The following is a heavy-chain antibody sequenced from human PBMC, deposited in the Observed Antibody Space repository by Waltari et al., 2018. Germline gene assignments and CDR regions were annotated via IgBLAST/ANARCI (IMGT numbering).Heavy chain of an antibody. CDR1: GFNLSTYW. Sequence: EVHLVESGGGLGQPGGSLRLSCSASGFNLSTYWMSWVRQAPGKGLEWVANINQDGSENSYVDSVKGRFHISRDNAKNSLYLQLNSLRAEDTAVYYCARDRDCSTTTCLFYFYYYMDVWGKGTTVTVSS. J-gene: IGHJ6*03. CDR3: ARDRDCSTTTCLFYFYYYMDV. D-gene: IGHD2-2*01. CDR2: INQDGSEN. V-gene: IGHV3-7*01.